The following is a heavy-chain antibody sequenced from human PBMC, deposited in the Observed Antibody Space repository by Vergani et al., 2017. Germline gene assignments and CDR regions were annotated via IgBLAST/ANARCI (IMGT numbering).Heavy chain of an antibody. CDR1: GGSISSGGNS. J-gene: IGHJ6*03. CDR2: IYDGGRT. CDR3: ATQYPRRGRFGFMDV. Sequence: QLQESGPGLVKPSQTLSLTCAVSGGSISSGGNSWSWIRQSPGTGLEWIGYIYDGGRTYYNPSLESRLTISIDRSQNQFSLELTSVTAADTAVYYCATQYPRRGRFGFMDVWGKGATVTVSS. D-gene: IGHD2-2*01. V-gene: IGHV4-30-2*06.